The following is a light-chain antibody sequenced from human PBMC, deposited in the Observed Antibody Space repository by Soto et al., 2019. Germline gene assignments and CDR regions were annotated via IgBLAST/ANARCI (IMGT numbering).Light chain of an antibody. Sequence: QSALTQPASVSGSPGQSITISCTGTSSDVGGYNYVSWYQHHPGKAPKLMIYDVNNRPSGVSNRFSGSKSGNTASLTISGLQAEDEAYYYCSSFTTSSTVVFGGGTQLTVL. CDR3: SSFTTSSTVV. CDR2: DVN. J-gene: IGLJ2*01. CDR1: SSDVGGYNY. V-gene: IGLV2-14*01.